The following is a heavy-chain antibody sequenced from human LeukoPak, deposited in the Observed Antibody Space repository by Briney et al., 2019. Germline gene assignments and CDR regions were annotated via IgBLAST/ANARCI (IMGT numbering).Heavy chain of an antibody. V-gene: IGHV4-4*07. Sequence: KPSETLSLTCTVSGGSISSYYWSWIRQPAGKGLEWIGRIYTSGSTNYNPSLKSRVTMSVDTSKNQFSLKLSSVTAADTAVYYCARGITMVRGVPTVFDYWGQGTLVTVSS. D-gene: IGHD3-10*01. CDR2: IYTSGST. J-gene: IGHJ4*02. CDR3: ARGITMVRGVPTVFDY. CDR1: GGSISSYY.